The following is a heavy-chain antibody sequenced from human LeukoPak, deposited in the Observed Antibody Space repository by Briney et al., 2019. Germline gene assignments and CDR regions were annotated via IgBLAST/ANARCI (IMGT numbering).Heavy chain of an antibody. CDR2: INHSGST. V-gene: IGHV4-34*01. J-gene: IGHJ2*01. D-gene: IGHD5-18*01. Sequence: NASETLSLTCAVYGGSFSDYYWSWIRQPPGKGLEWIGEINHSGSTNYNPSLKSRVTISVDTSKNQFSLKLSSVTAADTAVYYCARQDTAMVRGIHWYFDLWGRGTLVTVSS. CDR1: GGSFSDYY. CDR3: ARQDTAMVRGIHWYFDL.